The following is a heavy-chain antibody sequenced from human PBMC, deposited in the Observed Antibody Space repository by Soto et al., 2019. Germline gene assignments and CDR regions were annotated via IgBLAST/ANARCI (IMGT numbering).Heavy chain of an antibody. D-gene: IGHD5-12*01. CDR2: MNPNSGNT. V-gene: IGHV1-8*01. J-gene: IGHJ4*02. Sequence: QVQLVQSGAEVKQPGASVKVSCKASGYTFTSYDINWVRQATGQGLEWMGWMNPNSGNTGYAQKFQGRVTMSRNTTISAAYMALSSLRSEDTAVDYCARGGLGSGYDPFDYWGRGRLITVS. CDR3: ARGGLGSGYDPFDY. CDR1: GYTFTSYD.